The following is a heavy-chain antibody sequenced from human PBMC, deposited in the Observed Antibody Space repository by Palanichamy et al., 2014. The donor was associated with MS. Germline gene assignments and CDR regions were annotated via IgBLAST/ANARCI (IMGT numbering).Heavy chain of an antibody. V-gene: IGHV4-39*01. Sequence: QLQLQESGPGLVKPSETLSLTCTVSGGSISSSSFSWGWIRQPPGKGLEWIGNVYYTGSTGYNPSLQSRVTTSVDTSKNQFSLKLSSVTAADTAVYYCARQALEEYCTSTTCPLHPPFDYWGQGTLVTVSS. J-gene: IGHJ4*02. D-gene: IGHD2-2*01. CDR1: GGSISSSSFS. CDR2: VYYTGST. CDR3: ARQALEEYCTSTTCPLHPPFDY.